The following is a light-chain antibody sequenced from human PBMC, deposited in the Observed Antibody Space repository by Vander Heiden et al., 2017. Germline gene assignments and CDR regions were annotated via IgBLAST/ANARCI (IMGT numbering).Light chain of an antibody. Sequence: QSILTHSPSASGTPGQRVTIPCSGSGSNIGSSPVSWYQQSPGTAPKLLSYDNNQRPSGVPDRFSGSKSGTSASLAISGLQSDDEADYYCAAWDDSLNGPVFGGGTKLTVL. CDR2: DNN. CDR1: GSNIGSSP. J-gene: IGLJ2*01. V-gene: IGLV1-44*01. CDR3: AAWDDSLNGPV.